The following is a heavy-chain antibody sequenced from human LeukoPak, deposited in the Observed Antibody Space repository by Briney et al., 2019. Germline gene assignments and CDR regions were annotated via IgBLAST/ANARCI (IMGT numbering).Heavy chain of an antibody. CDR1: GYSISSGYY. CDR2: IYHSGST. CDR3: ARTTRDSSGYYFDY. V-gene: IGHV4-38-2*02. D-gene: IGHD3-22*01. Sequence: PSETLSLTCTVSGYSISSGYYWGWIRQPPGKGLEWIGSIYHSGSTYYNPSLKSRVTISVDTSKNQFSLKLGSVTAADTAVYYCARTTRDSSGYYFDYWGQGTLVTVSS. J-gene: IGHJ4*02.